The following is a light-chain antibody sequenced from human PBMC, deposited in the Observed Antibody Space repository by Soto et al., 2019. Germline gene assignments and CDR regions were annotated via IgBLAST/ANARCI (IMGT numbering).Light chain of an antibody. Sequence: EIVMTQSPATLSVSPGERATLSCRASQSVSSRYLAWYQQKPGQAPRLLIYATSTRATDIPDRFSGRGSGTEFTLAISRLQSEDFAVYYCQQYNTWPLTFGGGTKVDIK. CDR2: ATS. V-gene: IGKV3D-15*01. J-gene: IGKJ4*01. CDR3: QQYNTWPLT. CDR1: QSVSSRY.